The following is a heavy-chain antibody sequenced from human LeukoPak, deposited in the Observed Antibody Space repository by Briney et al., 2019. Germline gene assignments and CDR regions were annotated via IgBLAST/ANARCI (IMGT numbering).Heavy chain of an antibody. CDR2: IKQDGSEK. D-gene: IGHD3-16*01. J-gene: IGHJ2*01. CDR3: ARAPGGGNYWYFDL. Sequence: GGSLRLSCAASGFTFRSYWMSWVRQAPGKGLEWVANIKQDGSEKYYVDSVKGRFTISRDNAKNALYLQMNSLRAEDTAVYYCARAPGGGNYWYFDLWGRGTLVTVSS. CDR1: GFTFRSYW. V-gene: IGHV3-7*01.